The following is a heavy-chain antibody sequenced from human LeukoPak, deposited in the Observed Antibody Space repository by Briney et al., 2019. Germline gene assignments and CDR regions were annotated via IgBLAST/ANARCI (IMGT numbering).Heavy chain of an antibody. D-gene: IGHD3-10*01. CDR2: IYYSGST. CDR1: GGSISSSSYY. V-gene: IGHV4-39*01. Sequence: SETLSLTCTVSGGSISSSSYYWGWIRQPPGKGLERIGSIYYSGSTYYNPSLKSRVTISVDTSKNQFSLKLSSVTAADTAVYYCASIWFGELLLSYNYWGQGTLVTVSS. J-gene: IGHJ4*02. CDR3: ASIWFGELLLSYNY.